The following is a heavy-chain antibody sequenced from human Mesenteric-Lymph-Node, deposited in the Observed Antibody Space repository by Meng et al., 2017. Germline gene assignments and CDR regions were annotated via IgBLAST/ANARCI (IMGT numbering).Heavy chain of an antibody. D-gene: IGHD3-10*01. J-gene: IGHJ4*02. Sequence: QVQLQDSGPGLVKPSQTLSLTCAVYGGSFSGYYWSWIRQPPGKGLEWIGEINHSGSTNYNPSLKSRVTISVDTSKNQFSLKLSSVTAADTAVYYCARLGSSGLGRDYWGQGTLVTVSS. CDR1: GGSFSGYY. V-gene: IGHV4-34*09. CDR2: INHSGST. CDR3: ARLGSSGLGRDY.